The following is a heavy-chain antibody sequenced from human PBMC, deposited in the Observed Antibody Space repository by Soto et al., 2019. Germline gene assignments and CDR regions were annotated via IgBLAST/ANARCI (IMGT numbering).Heavy chain of an antibody. CDR1: GFTFSVYS. CDR3: AREADGTDY. D-gene: IGHD6-19*01. Sequence: EVQLVESGGGLVKPGGSLRLSCAVSGFTFSVYSLTWVRQAPGKGLEWVSSISSSSNYLYYADSVKGRFTISRDNANNSVYLQMSILRAEDTAVYYCAREADGTDYWGQGTLVTVSS. J-gene: IGHJ4*02. V-gene: IGHV3-21*01. CDR2: ISSSSNYL.